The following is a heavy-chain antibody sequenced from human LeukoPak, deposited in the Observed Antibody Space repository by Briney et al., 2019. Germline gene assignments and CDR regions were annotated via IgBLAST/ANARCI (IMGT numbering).Heavy chain of an antibody. CDR2: ISYDGNNK. J-gene: IGHJ5*02. Sequence: GGSLRLSCAASGFTFNTYAMHWVRQAPGKGLEWVAVISYDGNNKYYADSVKGRFTISRDNSKNTLYLQMNSLRAEDTAAYYCARDRGIAAAGNWFDPWGQGTLVTVSS. V-gene: IGHV3-30-3*01. CDR3: ARDRGIAAAGNWFDP. CDR1: GFTFNTYA. D-gene: IGHD6-13*01.